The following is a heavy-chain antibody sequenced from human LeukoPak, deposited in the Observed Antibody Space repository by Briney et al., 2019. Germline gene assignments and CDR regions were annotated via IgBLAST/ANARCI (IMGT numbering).Heavy chain of an antibody. J-gene: IGHJ4*02. V-gene: IGHV4-59*01. D-gene: IGHD6-13*01. CDR3: ARGSWSFDY. Sequence: SETLSLTCTVSGGSISDYYWSWLRQPPGKGLEWIGYIYYSGSTNYNPSLKSRVTISVDTSKNQFSLNLSSVTAADTAVYYCARGSWSFDYWGQGTLVIVSS. CDR1: GGSISDYY. CDR2: IYYSGST.